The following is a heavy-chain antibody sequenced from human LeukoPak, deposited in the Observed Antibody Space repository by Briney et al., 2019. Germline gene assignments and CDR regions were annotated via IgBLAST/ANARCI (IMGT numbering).Heavy chain of an antibody. CDR2: IYTSGST. J-gene: IGHJ6*03. Sequence: PSQTLSLTCTVSGGSISSGSYYWSWIRQPAGKGLEWIGRIYTSGSTNYNPSLKSRVTMSVDTSKNQFSLKLSSVTAADTAVYYCARDRMATLWYYYMDVWGKGTTVTVSS. CDR3: ARDRMATLWYYYMDV. D-gene: IGHD5-24*01. V-gene: IGHV4-61*02. CDR1: GGSISSGSYY.